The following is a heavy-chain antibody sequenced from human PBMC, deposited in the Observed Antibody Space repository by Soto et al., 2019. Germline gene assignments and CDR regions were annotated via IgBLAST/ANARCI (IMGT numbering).Heavy chain of an antibody. CDR3: AKVLGNRVDILFSQYHGMDV. Sequence: SETRSISCAFYGGCFSVPYWTWIRKSPENGPEWIGEINDRRDTHYNPSLKSRVSLSVDTSKNQFSLKLSSVTAADTAVYYCAKVLGNRVDILFSQYHGMDVWGQGTPVTFSS. J-gene: IGHJ6*02. CDR2: INDRRDT. CDR1: GGCFSVPY. V-gene: IGHV4-34*01. D-gene: IGHD5-12*01.